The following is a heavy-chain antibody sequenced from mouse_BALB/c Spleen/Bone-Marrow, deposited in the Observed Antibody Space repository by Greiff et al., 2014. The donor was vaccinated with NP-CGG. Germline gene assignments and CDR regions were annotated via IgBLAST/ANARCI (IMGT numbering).Heavy chain of an antibody. CDR3: AREGSRLRGYFDV. Sequence: QVQLKQSGAELVKPGASVKLSCKTSGYTFTSYWIQWVKQRPGQGLGWIGEIFPGTGTTYYNEKFKGKATLTIDTSSSTAYMQLSSLTSEYSAVYFCAREGSRLRGYFDVWGAGTTVTVSS. V-gene: IGHV1S132*01. CDR2: IFPGTGTT. CDR1: GYTFTSYW. J-gene: IGHJ1*01. D-gene: IGHD1-1*01.